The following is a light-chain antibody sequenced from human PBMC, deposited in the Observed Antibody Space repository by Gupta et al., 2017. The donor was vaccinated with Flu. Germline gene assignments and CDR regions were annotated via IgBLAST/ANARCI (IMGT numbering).Light chain of an antibody. CDR3: SSYTNTNTLVV. V-gene: IGLV2-14*01. Sequence: QSALPHPASVSGSPGPPITISCPGTRSDIGAFKYVSWYQQHPGKAPKLMIFEVSNRPSGVSNRFSGSKSGNMASLTISGLQAEDEADYYCSSYTNTNTLVVFGGGTKLTVL. CDR1: RSDIGAFKY. CDR2: EVS. J-gene: IGLJ3*02.